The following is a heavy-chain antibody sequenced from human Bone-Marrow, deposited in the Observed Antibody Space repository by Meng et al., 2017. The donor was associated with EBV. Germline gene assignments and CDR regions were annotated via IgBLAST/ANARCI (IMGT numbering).Heavy chain of an antibody. Sequence: QVQLVQSGPEVKKPGXSVKVSCXASGYTFTNYGVSWVRQAPGQGLEWLGWISGYSDNTKYSEKLQGRVTMTIDTSTSTGYMELRNVASDDTAIYFCARLHSISRTSAFFDYWGQGTLVTVSS. CDR1: GYTFTNYG. D-gene: IGHD6-13*01. V-gene: IGHV1-18*01. CDR2: ISGYSDNT. CDR3: ARLHSISRTSAFFDY. J-gene: IGHJ4*02.